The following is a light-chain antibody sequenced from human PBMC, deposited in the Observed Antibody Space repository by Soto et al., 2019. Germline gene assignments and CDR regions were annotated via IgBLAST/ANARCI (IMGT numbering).Light chain of an antibody. CDR3: SSYTSRSTLVV. J-gene: IGLJ2*01. CDR2: DVS. CDR1: SSDVGGYNY. Sequence: QSVLTQPASVSGSPGQSITISFTGTSSDVGGYNYVSWYQQHPGKAPKLMIYDVSNRPSGVSNRFSGSKSGNTASLTISGLQAEDEADYYCSSYTSRSTLVVFGGGTKLTVL. V-gene: IGLV2-14*01.